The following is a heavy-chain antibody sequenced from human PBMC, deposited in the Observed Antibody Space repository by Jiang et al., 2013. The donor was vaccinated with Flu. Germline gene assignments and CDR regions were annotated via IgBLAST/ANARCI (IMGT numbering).Heavy chain of an antibody. CDR3: AKDVWSDYSSSWYLEPPMGYYGMDV. Sequence: VQLLESGGGLVQPGGSLRLSCAASGFTFSSYAMSWVRQAPGKGLEWVSAISGSGGSTYYADSVKGRFTISRDNSKNTLYLQMNSLRAEDTAVYYCAKDVWSDYSSSWYLEPPMGYYGMDVWGKGTTVTVSS. J-gene: IGHJ6*04. CDR2: ISGSGGST. V-gene: IGHV3-23*01. CDR1: GFTFSSYA. D-gene: IGHD6-13*01.